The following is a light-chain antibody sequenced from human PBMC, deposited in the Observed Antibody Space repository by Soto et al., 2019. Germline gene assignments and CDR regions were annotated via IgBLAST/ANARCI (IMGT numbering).Light chain of an antibody. V-gene: IGKV3D-15*01. J-gene: IGKJ5*01. Sequence: MTQSPSTVSAYVGDSVTITCRASQSVGSDLAWYQQKPGQAPRLLIYGASTRATGIPVRFSGSGSGTEFTLTIGSLQSEDFAVYYCQQYSSSPSFGQGTRLENK. CDR1: QSVGSD. CDR3: QQYSSSPS. CDR2: GAS.